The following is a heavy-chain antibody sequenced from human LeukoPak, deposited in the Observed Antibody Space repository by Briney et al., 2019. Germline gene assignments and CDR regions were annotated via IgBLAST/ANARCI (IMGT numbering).Heavy chain of an antibody. Sequence: GGSLRLSCAASGFTFSSYEMNWVRQAPGKGLEWVAVISYDGSNKYYADSVKGRFTISRDNSKNTLYLQMNSLRAEDTAVYYCAKATLRLGEVHYFDYWGQGTLVTVSS. D-gene: IGHD3-16*01. CDR1: GFTFSSYE. J-gene: IGHJ4*02. V-gene: IGHV3-30*18. CDR2: ISYDGSNK. CDR3: AKATLRLGEVHYFDY.